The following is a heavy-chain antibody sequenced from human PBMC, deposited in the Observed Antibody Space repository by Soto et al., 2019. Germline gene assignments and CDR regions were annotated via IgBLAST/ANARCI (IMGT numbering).Heavy chain of an antibody. Sequence: ASVKVSCKASGYTFTSYAMHWVRQAPGQRLEWMGWINVGNGNTKYSQKFQGRVTITRDTSASTAHMELSSLRSEDTAVYYCARFRGGAYGMDVWGQGTTVTVSS. J-gene: IGHJ6*02. V-gene: IGHV1-3*01. CDR3: ARFRGGAYGMDV. D-gene: IGHD2-15*01. CDR2: INVGNGNT. CDR1: GYTFTSYA.